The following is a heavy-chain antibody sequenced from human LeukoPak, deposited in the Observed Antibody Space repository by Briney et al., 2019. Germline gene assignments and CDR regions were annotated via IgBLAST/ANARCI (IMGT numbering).Heavy chain of an antibody. D-gene: IGHD4-11*01. CDR3: ARDSYSNYDYFDY. J-gene: IGHJ4*02. Sequence: ASVKVSCKASGGTFSSYAISWVRQAPGQGLEWMGGIIPIFGTANYAQKLQGRVTMTTDTSTSTAYMELRSLRSDDTAVYYCARDSYSNYDYFDYWGQGTLVTVSS. CDR2: IIPIFGTA. CDR1: GGTFSSYA. V-gene: IGHV1-69*05.